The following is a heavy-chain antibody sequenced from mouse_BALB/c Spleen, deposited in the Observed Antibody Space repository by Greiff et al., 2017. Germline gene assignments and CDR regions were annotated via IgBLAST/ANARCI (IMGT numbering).Heavy chain of an antibody. D-gene: IGHD1-3*01. J-gene: IGHJ4*01. CDR1: GYTFTSYW. Sequence: QVQLKQSGAELAKPGASVKMSCKASGYTFTSYWMHWVKQRPGQGLEWIGYINPSTGYTEYNQKFKDKATLTADKSSSTAYMQLSSLTSEDSAVYYCARRAVVLQYAMDYWGQGTSVTVSS. CDR3: ARRAVVLQYAMDY. CDR2: INPSTGYT. V-gene: IGHV1-7*01.